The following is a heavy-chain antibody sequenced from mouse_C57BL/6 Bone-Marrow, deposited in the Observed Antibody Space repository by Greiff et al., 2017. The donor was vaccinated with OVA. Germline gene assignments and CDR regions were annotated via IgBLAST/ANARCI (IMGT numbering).Heavy chain of an antibody. D-gene: IGHD1-1*01. CDR2: INSDGGST. Sequence: DVHLVESGGGLVQPGESLKLSCESNEYEFPSHDMSWVRKTPEKRLELVAAINSDGGSTYYPDTMERRFIISRDNTKKTLYLQMSSLRSEDTALYYCARQGGYGSSYGYFDVWGTGTTVTVSS. V-gene: IGHV5-2*01. J-gene: IGHJ1*03. CDR1: EYEFPSHD. CDR3: ARQGGYGSSYGYFDV.